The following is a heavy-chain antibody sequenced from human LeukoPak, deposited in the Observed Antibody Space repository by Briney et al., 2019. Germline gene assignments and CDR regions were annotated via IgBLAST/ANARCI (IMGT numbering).Heavy chain of an antibody. J-gene: IGHJ4*02. CDR3: AKVGAMAYHYYFDY. CDR1: GFTFSDYY. Sequence: GGSLRLSCAASGFTFSDYYMSWIRQAPGKGLKWVSYISSSGSTIYYADSVKGRFTISRDNAKNSLYLQMNSLRAEDTAVYYCAKVGAMAYHYYFDYWGQGTLVTVSS. CDR2: ISSSGSTI. D-gene: IGHD3-10*01. V-gene: IGHV3-11*01.